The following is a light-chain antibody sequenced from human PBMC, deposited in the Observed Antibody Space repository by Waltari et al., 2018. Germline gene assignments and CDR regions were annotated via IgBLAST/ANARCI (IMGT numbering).Light chain of an antibody. CDR1: QSVSSN. CDR2: GAS. Sequence: EIVMTQSPATLSVSPGERATLSCRARQSVSSNLAWYQQKPGQAPRLLIYGASTRATGIPARFSGSWCGTEFTLTISSMQSEDFAVYYCQQYNNWLTFGGGTKVEIK. CDR3: QQYNNWLT. J-gene: IGKJ4*01. V-gene: IGKV3-15*01.